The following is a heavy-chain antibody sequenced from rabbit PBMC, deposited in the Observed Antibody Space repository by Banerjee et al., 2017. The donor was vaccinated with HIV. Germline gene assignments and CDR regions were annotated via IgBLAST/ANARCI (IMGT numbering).Heavy chain of an antibody. J-gene: IGHJ4*01. V-gene: IGHV1S40*01. CDR1: GFSFSYKYV. D-gene: IGHD1-1*01. Sequence: QSLQESGGGLFQPGGSLALTCKASGFSFSYKYVMCWVRQAPGKGLEWIACINTSTGNTVYATWAKGRFTISKSSSATVTLQMTSLTAADTATYFCARITDTSGMALWGPGTSSPS. CDR3: ARITDTSGMAL. CDR2: INTSTGNT.